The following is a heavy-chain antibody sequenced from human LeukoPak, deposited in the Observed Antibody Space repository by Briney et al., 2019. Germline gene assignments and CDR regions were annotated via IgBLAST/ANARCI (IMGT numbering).Heavy chain of an antibody. V-gene: IGHV4-4*02. CDR2: VNLQGST. J-gene: IGHJ4*02. CDR3: AREGGPYRPLDY. Sequence: KSSETLSLTCVVSGGSISSTNYWTWVRQPPGKGLEWIGEVNLQGSTNYNPSLMGRVAISVDMSENHISLQLTSVTAADTAVYYCAREGGPYRPLDYSGQGTLVTVSS. CDR1: GGSISSTNY.